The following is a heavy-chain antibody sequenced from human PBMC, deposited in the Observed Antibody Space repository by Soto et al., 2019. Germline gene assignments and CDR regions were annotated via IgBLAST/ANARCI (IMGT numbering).Heavy chain of an antibody. V-gene: IGHV1-18*01. CDR3: ARDPMYSSSSRNWFDP. D-gene: IGHD6-6*01. CDR2: ISAYNGNT. Sequence: ASVKVSCKASGYTFTSYGISWVRQAPGQGLEWKGWISAYNGNTNYAQKLQGRVTMTTDTSTSTAYMELRSLRSDDTAVYYCARDPMYSSSSRNWFDPWGQGTLVTVSS. CDR1: GYTFTSYG. J-gene: IGHJ5*02.